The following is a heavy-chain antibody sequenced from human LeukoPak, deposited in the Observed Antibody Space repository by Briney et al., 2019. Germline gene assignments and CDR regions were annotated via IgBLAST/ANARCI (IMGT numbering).Heavy chain of an antibody. CDR1: GFIFNSFW. CDR3: VRNEGASGGFYRPFDY. J-gene: IGHJ4*02. D-gene: IGHD3-10*01. CDR2: IKQDRSDK. Sequence: GGSLRLSCAASGFIFNSFWMSWVRQAPGKGLEWVANIKQDRSDKYYADSVKGRFTISRDNAKNSLYLQMNTLRAEDTSVYYCVRNEGASGGFYRPFDYWGQGTLVTVSS. V-gene: IGHV3-7*01.